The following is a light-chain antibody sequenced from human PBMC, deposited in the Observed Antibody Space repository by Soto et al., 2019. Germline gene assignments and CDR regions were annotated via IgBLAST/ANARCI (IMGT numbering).Light chain of an antibody. Sequence: DIVMTQTPDSLAVSLGERATINCKSSQSVLYNSNNDSYLTWYQQKPGQSPKVLIYWASTRESGVPDLFSGSGSGTDFTLTISSLQAEDVAVYYCQQYYSIPWTFGQGTKVEIK. CDR3: QQYYSIPWT. J-gene: IGKJ1*01. CDR1: QSVLYNSNNDSY. V-gene: IGKV4-1*01. CDR2: WAS.